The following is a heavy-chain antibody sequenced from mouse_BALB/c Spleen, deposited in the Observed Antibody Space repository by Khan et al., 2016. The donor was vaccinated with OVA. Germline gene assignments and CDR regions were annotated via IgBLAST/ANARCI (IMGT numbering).Heavy chain of an antibody. Sequence: VQLQQSGPELVKPGASMKISCKASGYSFTDFTMNWVKQSHEKNLEWIGLINPYNGFTSYNQKFKGKATLTVDKSSSTAYMELLSLTSEDSAVYYCARGNYYGSNSWFAYWGQGTLVTVSA. CDR1: GYSFTDFT. CDR2: INPYNGFT. CDR3: ARGNYYGSNSWFAY. D-gene: IGHD1-1*01. V-gene: IGHV1-18*01. J-gene: IGHJ3*01.